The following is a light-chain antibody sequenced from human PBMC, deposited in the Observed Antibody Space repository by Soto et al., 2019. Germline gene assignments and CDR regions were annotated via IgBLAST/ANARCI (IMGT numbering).Light chain of an antibody. J-gene: IGLJ1*01. CDR2: EVN. CDR3: TSYAGGNNV. Sequence: QSVLTQPPSASGSPGQSVTISCTGTSSDVGGYNYVSWYQQHPGKVPKHMVYEVNKRPSGVPDRFSGSKSGNTASLTVSGLQAEDEADYYCTSYAGGNNVFGTGTKLTVL. CDR1: SSDVGGYNY. V-gene: IGLV2-8*01.